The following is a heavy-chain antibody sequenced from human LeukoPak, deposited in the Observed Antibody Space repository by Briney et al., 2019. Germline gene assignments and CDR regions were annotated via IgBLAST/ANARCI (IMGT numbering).Heavy chain of an antibody. D-gene: IGHD3-10*02. CDR2: IHYIGST. CDR1: GGSISSSSYF. V-gene: IGHV4-39*07. CDR3: AREGDVRGIILDWFDP. Sequence: SETLSLTCTVSGGSISSSSYFWGWIRQSPGKGLEWIGSIHYIGSTYYNPSLKSRVTISIDTSKNQFSLKLKSVTAADTAVYYCAREGDVRGIILDWFDPWGQGTLVTVSS. J-gene: IGHJ5*02.